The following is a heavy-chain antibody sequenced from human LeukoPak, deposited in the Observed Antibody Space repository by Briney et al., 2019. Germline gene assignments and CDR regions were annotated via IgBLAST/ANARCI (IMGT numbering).Heavy chain of an antibody. CDR3: ARVAAANTGYFDY. J-gene: IGHJ4*02. D-gene: IGHD6-13*01. V-gene: IGHV3-48*01. CDR2: MSGGGTTI. CDR1: GITFTSYT. Sequence: GGSLRLSCVASGITFTSYTMNWVRQAPGKGLEWVPYMSGGGTTIYYADSVKGRFTISRDNAKKSLYLQMNSLRAEDTAVYYCARVAAANTGYFDYWGQGTLVTVSS.